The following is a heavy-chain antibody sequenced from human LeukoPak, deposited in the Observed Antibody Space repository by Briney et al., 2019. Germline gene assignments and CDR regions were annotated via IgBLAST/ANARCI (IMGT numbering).Heavy chain of an antibody. Sequence: GGSLRLSCAASGFTFRSYAMTWVRQAPGKGLEWVSAISGSGGSTYYADSVKGRFTISRDNSKNTLFLQMNSLRAEDTAVYYCAKDMDTAMVTYFDYWGQGTLVTVSS. CDR3: AKDMDTAMVTYFDY. J-gene: IGHJ4*02. CDR1: GFTFRSYA. D-gene: IGHD5-18*01. CDR2: ISGSGGST. V-gene: IGHV3-23*01.